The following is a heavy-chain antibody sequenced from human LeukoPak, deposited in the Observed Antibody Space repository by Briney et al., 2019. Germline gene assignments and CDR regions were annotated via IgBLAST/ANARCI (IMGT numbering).Heavy chain of an antibody. V-gene: IGHV1-46*01. CDR1: GYTFTSYY. CDR3: ARETPGGIAVAGLDY. J-gene: IGHJ4*02. Sequence: ASVRVSCKASGYTFTSYYMNWVRQAPGQGLEWMGIINPSGGSTSYAQKFQGRVTMTRDMSTSTVYMELSSLRSEDTAVYYCARETPGGIAVAGLDYWGQGTLVTVSS. CDR2: INPSGGST. D-gene: IGHD6-19*01.